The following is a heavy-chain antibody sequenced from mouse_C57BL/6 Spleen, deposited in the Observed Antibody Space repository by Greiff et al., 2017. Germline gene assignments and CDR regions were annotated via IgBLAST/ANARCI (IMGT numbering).Heavy chain of an antibody. J-gene: IGHJ3*01. CDR2: ISSGGSYT. Sequence: EVKLMESGGDLVKPGGSLKLSCAASGFTFSSYGMSWVRQTPDKRLEWVATISSGGSYTYYPDSVKGRFTIARDNAKNTLYLQMSSLKSEDTAMYYCARHEDYGNYEVWFAYWGQGTLVTVSA. CDR3: ARHEDYGNYEVWFAY. CDR1: GFTFSSYG. D-gene: IGHD2-1*01. V-gene: IGHV5-6*01.